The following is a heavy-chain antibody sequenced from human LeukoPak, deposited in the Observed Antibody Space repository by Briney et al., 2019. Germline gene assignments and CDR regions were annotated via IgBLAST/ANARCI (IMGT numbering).Heavy chain of an antibody. CDR3: ARSLGGYSAYVVNDPYEF. J-gene: IGHJ4*02. CDR2: IREDAEKK. V-gene: IGHV3-7*01. CDR1: GFLVGDFW. Sequence: GGSLRLSCAASGFLVGDFWMTWVRQAPGKGLEWVANIREDAEKKYYVDSVKGRFAISRDNSKNSVYLQMNSLRAEDTAMYFCARSLGGYSAYVVNDPYEFWGQGTLVTVSS. D-gene: IGHD5-12*01.